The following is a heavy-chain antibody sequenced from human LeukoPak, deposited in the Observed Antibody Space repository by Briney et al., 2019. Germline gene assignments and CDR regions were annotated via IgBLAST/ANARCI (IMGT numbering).Heavy chain of an antibody. V-gene: IGHV4-34*01. CDR1: GGSFSGYY. CDR3: ARDKGGSYFVY. CDR2: INHSGST. J-gene: IGHJ4*02. Sequence: PSETLSLTCAVYGGSFSGYYWSWIRQPPGKGLEWIGEINHSGSTNYNPSLKSRVTMSVDTSKNQFSLKLSSVTAADTAVYYCARDKGGSYFVYWGQGTLVTVSS. D-gene: IGHD1-26*01.